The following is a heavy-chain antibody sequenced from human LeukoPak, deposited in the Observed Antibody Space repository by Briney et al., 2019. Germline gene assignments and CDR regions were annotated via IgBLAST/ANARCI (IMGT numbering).Heavy chain of an antibody. Sequence: GGSLRLSCAASGFTVSSNYTSWVRQAPGKGLEWVSVIYTGGDTYYADSVKGRFTISRDNSKNTLYLQMNSLRAEDTAVYYCARWDGYGYFDYWGQGTLVTVSS. D-gene: IGHD5-24*01. J-gene: IGHJ4*02. CDR2: IYTGGDT. CDR1: GFTVSSNY. V-gene: IGHV3-66*01. CDR3: ARWDGYGYFDY.